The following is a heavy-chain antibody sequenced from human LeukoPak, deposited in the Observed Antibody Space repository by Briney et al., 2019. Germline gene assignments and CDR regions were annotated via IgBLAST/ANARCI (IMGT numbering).Heavy chain of an antibody. Sequence: SETLSLTCTVSSASVSSYYWSWVRQPPGGGLEWIGYISNSGSPSYNPSFKSRVTFSADTSKNHLSLKLNSVTPADTAVYFCARGGAGPLRDWGQGTLVTVSS. CDR1: SASVSSYY. V-gene: IGHV4-59*02. CDR3: ARGGAGPLRD. D-gene: IGHD3-16*01. CDR2: ISNSGSP. J-gene: IGHJ4*02.